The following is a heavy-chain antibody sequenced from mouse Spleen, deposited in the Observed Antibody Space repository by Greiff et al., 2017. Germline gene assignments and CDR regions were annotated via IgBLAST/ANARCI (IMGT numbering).Heavy chain of an antibody. V-gene: IGHV1-53*01. J-gene: IGHJ2*01. CDR1: GYTFTSYW. CDR3: ARSWVEGYYFDY. D-gene: IGHD3-3*01. Sequence: QVQLQQSGTELVKPGASVKLSCKASGYTFTSYWMHWVKQRPGQGLEWIGNINPSNGGTNYNEKFKSKATLTVDKSSSTAYMQLSSLTSEDSAVYYCARSWVEGYYFDYWGQGTTLTVSS. CDR2: INPSNGGT.